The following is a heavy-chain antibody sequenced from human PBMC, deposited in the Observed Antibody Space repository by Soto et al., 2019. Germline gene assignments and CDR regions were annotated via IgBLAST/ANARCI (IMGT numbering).Heavy chain of an antibody. CDR2: MNPNSGNT. D-gene: IGHD3-10*01. J-gene: IGHJ4*02. V-gene: IGHV1-8*01. CDR3: ARGPGNPRENYFDY. Sequence: GASVKVSCKASGYTFTSYDINWVRQATGQGLEWMGWMNPNSGNTGYAQKFQGRVTITRNTSISTAYMELSSLRSEDTAVYYCARGPGNPRENYFDYWGQGTLVTVSS. CDR1: GYTFTSYD.